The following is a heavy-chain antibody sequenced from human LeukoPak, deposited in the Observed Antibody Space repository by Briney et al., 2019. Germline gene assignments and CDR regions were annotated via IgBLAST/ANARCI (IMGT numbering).Heavy chain of an antibody. V-gene: IGHV1-24*01. J-gene: IGHJ4*02. CDR3: ATTSLKTTVVTLLDY. CDR2: FDPEDGET. CDR1: GYTLTELS. D-gene: IGHD4-23*01. Sequence: ASVKVSCKVSGYTLTELSMHWVRQAPGKGLEWMGGFDPEDGETIYAQKFQGRVTMTEDTSTDTAYMELSSLRSEDTAVYYCATTSLKTTVVTLLDYWGQGTLVTVSS.